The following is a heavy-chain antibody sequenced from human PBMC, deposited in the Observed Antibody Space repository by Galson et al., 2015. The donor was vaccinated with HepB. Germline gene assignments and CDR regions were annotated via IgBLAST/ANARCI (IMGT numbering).Heavy chain of an antibody. D-gene: IGHD5-18*01. V-gene: IGHV3-21*01. J-gene: IGHJ4*02. CDR1: GFTFSSYS. Sequence: SLRLSCAASGFTFSSYSMNWVRQAPGKGLEWVSSISSSSSYIYYADPVKGRFTISRDNAKNSLYLQMNSLRAEDTAVYYCARDLRGYSYNYPAGTFDYWGQGTLVTVSS. CDR3: ARDLRGYSYNYPAGTFDY. CDR2: ISSSSSYI.